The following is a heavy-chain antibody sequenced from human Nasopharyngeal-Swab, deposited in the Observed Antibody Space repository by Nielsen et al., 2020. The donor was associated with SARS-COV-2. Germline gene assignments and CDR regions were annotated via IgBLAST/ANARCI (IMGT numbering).Heavy chain of an antibody. D-gene: IGHD1-26*01. CDR2: FSYTGIA. V-gene: IGHV4-61*01. CDR1: GGSISSGRIRRYY. Sequence: SETLSLTCTVSGGSISSGRIRRYYWSWTRPPPGKGLEWTGYFSYTGIANSNPSLKSRVTISVDMSKNQFSLKLSSVAAADTAVYYCAREVVGGLVDSWGQGTLVTVSS. J-gene: IGHJ4*02. CDR3: AREVVGGLVDS.